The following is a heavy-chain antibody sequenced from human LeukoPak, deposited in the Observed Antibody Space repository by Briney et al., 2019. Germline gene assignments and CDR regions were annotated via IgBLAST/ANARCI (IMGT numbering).Heavy chain of an antibody. V-gene: IGHV4-4*02. D-gene: IGHD6-19*01. CDR3: ASASSGWYDAFDV. Sequence: PSETLSPTCAVSGAFISGSSWWSWVRQPPGKGLEWIGEIYHSGNTNYNPSLKSRVTISVDKSKNQFSLKLSSVTAADTAVYYCASASSGWYDAFDVWGQGTMVMVSS. CDR2: IYHSGNT. J-gene: IGHJ3*01. CDR1: GAFISGSSW.